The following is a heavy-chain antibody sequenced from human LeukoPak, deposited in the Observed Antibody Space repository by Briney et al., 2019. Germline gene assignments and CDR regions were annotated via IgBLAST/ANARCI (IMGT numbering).Heavy chain of an antibody. J-gene: IGHJ3*02. CDR1: GFTVSSNY. CDR3: EREVSHDAFDI. V-gene: IGHV3-21*01. Sequence: GGSLRLSCAASGFTVSSNYMSWVRQAPGKGLEWVSSISSSSSYIYYADSLKGRFTISRDNAKNSLYLQMNSLRAEDTAVYYCEREVSHDAFDIWGQGTMVTVSS. CDR2: ISSSSSYI.